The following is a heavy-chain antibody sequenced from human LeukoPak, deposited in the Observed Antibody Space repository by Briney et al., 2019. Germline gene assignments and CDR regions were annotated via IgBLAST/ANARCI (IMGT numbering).Heavy chain of an antibody. V-gene: IGHV4-4*07. CDR2: IYTSGST. Sequence: SEALSLTCTVSGGSISNYYWTWIRQPAGKGLEWIGRIYTSGSTNYNPSLKSRVTMSVDTSKSQFSLRLRSVTAADTAVYYCAREFDYWGQGTLVTVSS. CDR1: GGSISNYY. J-gene: IGHJ4*02. CDR3: AREFDY.